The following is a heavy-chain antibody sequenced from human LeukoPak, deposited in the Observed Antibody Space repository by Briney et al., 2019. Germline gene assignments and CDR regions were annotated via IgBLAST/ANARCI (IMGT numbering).Heavy chain of an antibody. CDR3: AKDTSGYPDYYFDY. V-gene: IGHV3-30-3*01. CDR2: ISYDGSNK. J-gene: IGHJ4*02. D-gene: IGHD3-22*01. CDR1: GFTFSSYA. Sequence: PGRSLRLSCAASGFTFSSYAMHWVRQAPGKGLEWVAVISYDGSNKYYADSVKGRFTISRDNSKNTLYLQMNSLRAEDTALYYCAKDTSGYPDYYFDYWGQGTLVTVSS.